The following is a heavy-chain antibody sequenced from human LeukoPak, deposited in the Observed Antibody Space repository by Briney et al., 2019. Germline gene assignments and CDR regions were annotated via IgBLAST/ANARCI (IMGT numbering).Heavy chain of an antibody. J-gene: IGHJ4*02. D-gene: IGHD5-18*01. CDR1: GGSVSSGSYY. CDR2: IYYSGST. V-gene: IGHV4-61*01. Sequence: SQTLSLTCTVSGGSVSSGSYYWSWIRQPPGKGLEWIGYIYYSGSTNYNPSLKSRVTISVDTSKNQFSLKLSSVTAADTAVYYCARSALEVYTAMVYYSYWGQGTLVTVSS. CDR3: ARSALEVYTAMVYYSY.